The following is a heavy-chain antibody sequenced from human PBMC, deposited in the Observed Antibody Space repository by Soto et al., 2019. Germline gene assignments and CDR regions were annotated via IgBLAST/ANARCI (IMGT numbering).Heavy chain of an antibody. D-gene: IGHD5-12*01. CDR3: AHVYGGYDDFDY. Sequence: SVTTLVNPTQTLRLTCTFSGFSSSTSEVGVDWIRQPPGKALEWLALIYWYDDKRYSPSLKSRLTITKDTSKNQVVLTMTNMDAVDTATYYCAHVYGGYDDFDYWGQGTLVTVSS. V-gene: IGHV2-5*01. J-gene: IGHJ4*02. CDR1: GFSSSTSEVG. CDR2: IYWYDDK.